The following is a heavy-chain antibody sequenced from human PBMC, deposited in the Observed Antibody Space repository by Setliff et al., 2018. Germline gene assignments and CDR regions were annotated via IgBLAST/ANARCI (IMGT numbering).Heavy chain of an antibody. Sequence: ASVKVSCKASGYTFTSYDINWMRQASGQGLEWMGWMNPNSGNTGSTQKFQGRVTMTRNTSTSTAYMELSRLTSEGTAVYYCARGTANMYDILTGYGAFDIWGQGTMVTVSS. D-gene: IGHD3-9*01. V-gene: IGHV1-8*02. CDR1: GYTFTSYD. CDR2: MNPNSGNT. J-gene: IGHJ3*02. CDR3: ARGTANMYDILTGYGAFDI.